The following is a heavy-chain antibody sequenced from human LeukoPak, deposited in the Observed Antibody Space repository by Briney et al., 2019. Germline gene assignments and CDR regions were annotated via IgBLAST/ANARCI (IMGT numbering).Heavy chain of an antibody. CDR3: ARDNQGGAYYDFWSGEDY. CDR2: INPSGGST. J-gene: IGHJ4*02. Sequence: APVKVSCKASGYTFTSYYMHWVRQAPGQGLEWMGIINPSGGSTSYAQKFQGRVTMTRDTSTSTVYMELSSLRSEDTAVYYCARDNQGGAYYDFWSGEDYWGQGTLVTVSS. V-gene: IGHV1-46*01. CDR1: GYTFTSYY. D-gene: IGHD3-3*01.